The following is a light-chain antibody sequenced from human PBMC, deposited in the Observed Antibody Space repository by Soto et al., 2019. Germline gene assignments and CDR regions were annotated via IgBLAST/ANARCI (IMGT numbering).Light chain of an antibody. J-gene: IGKJ1*01. Sequence: DIVLTQSPGTLSLSPGERATLSCRASQSVSSSYLAWYQQKPGQAPRLLIYDASNRATGIPARFSGSGSGTDFTLTISRLEPEDFAVYYCQQYGSSPRTFGQGTKVDIK. CDR3: QQYGSSPRT. V-gene: IGKV3-20*01. CDR2: DAS. CDR1: QSVSSSY.